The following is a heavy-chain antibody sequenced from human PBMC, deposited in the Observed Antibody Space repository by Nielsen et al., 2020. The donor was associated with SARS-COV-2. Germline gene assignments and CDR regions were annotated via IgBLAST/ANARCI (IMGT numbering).Heavy chain of an antibody. CDR1: GDSVSSNSAA. D-gene: IGHD2-15*01. V-gene: IGHV6-1*01. Sequence: LRLSCAISGDSVSSNSAAWNWIRQSPSRGLEWLGRTYYRSKWYNDYAVSVKSRITINPDTSKNQFSLQLNSVTPEDTAVYYCAMLDCSGGSCYIDYWGQGTLVTVSS. J-gene: IGHJ4*02. CDR2: TYYRSKWYN. CDR3: AMLDCSGGSCYIDY.